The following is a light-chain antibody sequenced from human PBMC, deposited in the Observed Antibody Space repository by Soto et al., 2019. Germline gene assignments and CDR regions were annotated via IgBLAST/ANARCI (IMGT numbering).Light chain of an antibody. J-gene: IGKJ1*01. Sequence: EIVLTQSPGTLSLSPGERATLSCRASQSVSSNYLAWCQQKPGQAPRLLIYVASNRASGIPDRFSGSGSGTDFTLTISRLEPEDFAVYYCQQYGSSAWTFGQGTKVEIK. CDR2: VAS. CDR1: QSVSSNY. CDR3: QQYGSSAWT. V-gene: IGKV3-20*01.